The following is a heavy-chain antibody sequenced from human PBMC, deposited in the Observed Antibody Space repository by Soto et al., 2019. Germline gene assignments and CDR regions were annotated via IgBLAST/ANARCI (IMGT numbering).Heavy chain of an antibody. D-gene: IGHD2-15*01. CDR1: GGSIRSSSYY. Sequence: QLQLQESGPGLVKPSETLSLTCTVSGGSIRSSSYYWGWIRQPPGKGLEWIGSIYYSGSTYYNPSLKSRVTISVDTSKNQFSLKLSSVIAADTAVYYCATKRYCSGGSCYDDYWGQGTLVTVSS. J-gene: IGHJ4*02. CDR2: IYYSGST. V-gene: IGHV4-39*01. CDR3: ATKRYCSGGSCYDDY.